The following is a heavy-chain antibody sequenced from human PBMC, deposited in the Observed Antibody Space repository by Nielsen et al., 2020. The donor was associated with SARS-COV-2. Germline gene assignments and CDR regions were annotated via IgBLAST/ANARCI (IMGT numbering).Heavy chain of an antibody. V-gene: IGHV3-73*01. J-gene: IGHJ3*02. CDR1: GFTFSGST. Sequence: GGSLRLSCAASGFTFSGSTMHWVRQASGKGLEWVGRIRSKANSYATGFAASVKGRFTISRDDSKNTAYLQMNSLKTEDTAVYYCSRVNPMSDGWFDAFDIWGQGTMVTVSS. CDR3: SRVNPMSDGWFDAFDI. D-gene: IGHD6-19*01. CDR2: IRSKANSYAT.